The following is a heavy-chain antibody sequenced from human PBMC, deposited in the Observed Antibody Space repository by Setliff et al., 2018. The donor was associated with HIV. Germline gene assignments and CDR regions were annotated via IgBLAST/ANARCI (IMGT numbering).Heavy chain of an antibody. CDR1: GESFSGYY. J-gene: IGHJ3*02. CDR3: ARVVPREVAPGGFDI. V-gene: IGHV4-34*01. Sequence: SETLSLTCAVYGESFSGYYWSWIRQPPGKGLEWIGEINHSGSTNYNPSLKSRVTMSVDTSKNQFSLKLNSVTAADTAVYFCARVVPREVAPGGFDIWGQGTMVTVSS. CDR2: INHSGST. D-gene: IGHD5-12*01.